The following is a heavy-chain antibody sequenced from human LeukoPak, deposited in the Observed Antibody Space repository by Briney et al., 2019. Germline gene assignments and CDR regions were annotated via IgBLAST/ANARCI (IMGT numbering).Heavy chain of an antibody. CDR3: ATTPPVADYYYYMDV. CDR1: GGTFSSYA. J-gene: IGHJ6*03. D-gene: IGHD1-7*01. V-gene: IGHV1-69*05. CDR2: IIPIFGTA. Sequence: ASVKVSCKASGGTFSSYAISWVRQAPGQGLEWMGRIIPIFGTANYAQKFQGRVTITTDESTSTAYMELSSLRSEDTAVYYCATTPPVADYYYYMDVWGKGTTVTVSS.